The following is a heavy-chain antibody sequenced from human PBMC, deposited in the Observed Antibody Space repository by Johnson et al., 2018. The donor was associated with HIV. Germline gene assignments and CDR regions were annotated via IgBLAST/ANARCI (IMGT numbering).Heavy chain of an antibody. Sequence: QMQLVESGGGVVQPGRSLRLSCAASGFTFSSYGMHWVRQAPGKGLEWVAVIWYDGSNKYYADSVKGRFTVSRDNYKNTLYLQMNSLRGEDTAVDYCAKVHSSSSNGLDIWGQGTMVTVSS. V-gene: IGHV3-33*06. J-gene: IGHJ3*02. D-gene: IGHD6-6*01. CDR3: AKVHSSSSNGLDI. CDR1: GFTFSSYG. CDR2: IWYDGSNK.